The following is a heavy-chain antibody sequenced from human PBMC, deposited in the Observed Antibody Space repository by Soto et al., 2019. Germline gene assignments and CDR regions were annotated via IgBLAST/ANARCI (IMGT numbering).Heavy chain of an antibody. D-gene: IGHD3-22*01. CDR1: GYSFSFYW. CDR3: ATAYVYDFENSNYYRDAFDI. V-gene: IGHV5-51*01. J-gene: IGHJ3*02. CDR2: MYPDDSDI. Sequence: HGESLKISCKASGYSFSFYWIGWVRQMPGKGLEWMAIMYPDDSDIRYSPSFEARVTISADKSTSTAFLQWSSLKASDTAMYYCATAYVYDFENSNYYRDAFDIWGQGTLVTVSS.